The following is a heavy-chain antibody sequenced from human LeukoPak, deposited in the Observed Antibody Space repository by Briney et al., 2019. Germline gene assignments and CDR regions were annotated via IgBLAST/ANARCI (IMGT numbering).Heavy chain of an antibody. V-gene: IGHV3-48*03. Sequence: GGSLRLSCKASGFNFGDYAMSWVRQAPGKGLEWVSYISDSGRTTFYADSVKGRFTISRDNAKNSLYLQMSSLRVEDTAVYYCASWAGNTQSDSWSGPFDYWGQGTLVTVSS. CDR3: ASWAGNTQSDSWSGPFDY. D-gene: IGHD3-3*01. CDR2: ISDSGRTT. CDR1: GFNFGDYA. J-gene: IGHJ4*02.